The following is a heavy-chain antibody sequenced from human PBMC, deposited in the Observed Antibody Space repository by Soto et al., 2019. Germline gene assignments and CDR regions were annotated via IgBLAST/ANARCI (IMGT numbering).Heavy chain of an antibody. D-gene: IGHD2-15*01. V-gene: IGHV5-51*01. CDR3: ARQTLVNCSGGSCYDRNYYSYYMDV. CDR1: GYSFTSYW. J-gene: IGHJ6*03. CDR2: IYPGDSDT. Sequence: PGESLKISCKGSGYSFTSYWIGWVRQMPGKGLEWMGIIYPGDSDTRYSPSFQGQVTISADKSISTAYLQWSSLKASDTAMYYCARQTLVNCSGGSCYDRNYYSYYMDVWGKGTTVTVSS.